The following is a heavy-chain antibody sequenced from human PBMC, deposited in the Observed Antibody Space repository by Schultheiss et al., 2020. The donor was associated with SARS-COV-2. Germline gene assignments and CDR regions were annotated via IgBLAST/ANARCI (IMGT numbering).Heavy chain of an antibody. D-gene: IGHD3-22*01. CDR2: ISSSGSTI. CDR3: AKDRVIVVVHDDAFDI. Sequence: GGSLRLSCAASGFTFDDYAMHWVRQAPGKGLEWVSYISSSGSTIYYADSVKGRFTISRDNSKNSLYLQMNSLRAEDTAVYYCAKDRVIVVVHDDAFDIWGQGTMVTVSS. V-gene: IGHV3-48*03. CDR1: GFTFDDYA. J-gene: IGHJ3*02.